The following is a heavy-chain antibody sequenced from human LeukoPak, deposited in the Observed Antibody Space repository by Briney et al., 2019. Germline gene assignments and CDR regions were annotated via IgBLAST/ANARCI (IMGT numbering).Heavy chain of an antibody. CDR2: ISGYTGNT. D-gene: IGHD6-13*01. V-gene: IGHV1-18*01. CDR3: ARAPRVASTGRFDY. CDR1: GHSFTNYG. J-gene: IGHJ4*02. Sequence: EASVKVSCKASGHSFTNYGVNWVRQAPGQGLEWLGWISGYTGNTDYAQKFQGRVTMTTDTSTTTAYMELRSLRSDDTAVYYCARAPRVASTGRFDYWGQGTLVTVSS.